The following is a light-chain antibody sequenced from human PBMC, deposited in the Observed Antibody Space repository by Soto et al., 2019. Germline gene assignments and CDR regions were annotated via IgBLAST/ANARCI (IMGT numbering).Light chain of an antibody. J-gene: IGLJ1*01. Sequence: VLTQPASVSGSPGQSITISCTGTNSDIGGYNYVSWYQQHPGKAPKVIIYEVINRPSGVSNRFSGSKSVNAAYLTISGLQAEDDADYYCSSYRSVGTIVFGTGTKVTVL. CDR2: EVI. CDR3: SSYRSVGTIV. V-gene: IGLV2-14*01. CDR1: NSDIGGYNY.